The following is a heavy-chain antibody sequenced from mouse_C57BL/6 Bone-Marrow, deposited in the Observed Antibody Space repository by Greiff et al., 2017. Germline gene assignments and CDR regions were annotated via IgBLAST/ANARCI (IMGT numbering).Heavy chain of an antibody. CDR3: TRRGVGYDGAWFAY. CDR1: GYTFTDYE. V-gene: IGHV1-15*01. Sequence: VQLQQSGAELVRPGASVTLSCKASGYTFTDYEMHWVKQTPVHGLEWIGAIDPETGGTAYNQKFKGKAILTADKSSSTAYMELRSLTSEDSAVYYCTRRGVGYDGAWFAYWGQGTLVTVSA. J-gene: IGHJ3*01. CDR2: IDPETGGT. D-gene: IGHD2-2*01.